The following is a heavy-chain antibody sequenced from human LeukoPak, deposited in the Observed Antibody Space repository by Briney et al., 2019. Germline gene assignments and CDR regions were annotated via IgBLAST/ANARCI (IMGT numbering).Heavy chain of an antibody. CDR2: ISSSSSYI. V-gene: IGHV3-21*04. CDR1: GFTFSSYS. Sequence: GGSLRLSCAASGFTFSSYSMNWVRQAPGKGLEWVSSISSSSSYIYYADSVKGRFTISRDNSKNTLYLQMNSLRAEDTAVYYCAKTEQLVLVYWGQGTLVTVSS. CDR3: AKTEQLVLVY. J-gene: IGHJ4*02. D-gene: IGHD6-13*01.